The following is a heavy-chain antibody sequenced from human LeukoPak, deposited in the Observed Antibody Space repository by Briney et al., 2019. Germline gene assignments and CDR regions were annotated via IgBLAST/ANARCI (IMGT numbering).Heavy chain of an antibody. V-gene: IGHV1-2*02. CDR3: ARDPSFRAYYFDY. Sequence: ASVKVSCKASGYTFTGYYMNWVRQAPGQGLEWMGWINPNSGGTNYAQKFQGRVTMTRDTSISTAYMELSRLRSDDTAVYYCARDPSFRAYYFDYWGQGTLVTVSS. CDR1: GYTFTGYY. D-gene: IGHD3-10*01. CDR2: INPNSGGT. J-gene: IGHJ4*02.